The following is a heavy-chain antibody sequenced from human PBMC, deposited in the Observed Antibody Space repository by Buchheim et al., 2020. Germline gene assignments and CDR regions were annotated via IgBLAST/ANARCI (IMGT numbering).Heavy chain of an antibody. V-gene: IGHV1-69*04. J-gene: IGHJ6*02. Sequence: QVQLVQSGAEVKKPGSSVKVSCKASGGTFSSYAISWVRQAPGQGLEWMGRIIPILGIANYAQKFQGRVTITADKSTSHAYMELSSLRSEDTAVYYCARNFAPDCSSTSCYLYGMDVWGQGTT. CDR3: ARNFAPDCSSTSCYLYGMDV. CDR2: IIPILGIA. D-gene: IGHD2-2*01. CDR1: GGTFSSYA.